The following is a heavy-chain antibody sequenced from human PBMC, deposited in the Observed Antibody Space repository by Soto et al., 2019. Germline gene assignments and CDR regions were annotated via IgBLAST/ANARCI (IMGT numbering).Heavy chain of an antibody. CDR1: GYTFTSYG. V-gene: IGHV1-18*01. CDR2: ISAYNCNT. D-gene: IGHD6-19*01. J-gene: IGHJ5*02. CDR3: ARDRGNPGIAVFPDP. Sequence: QVQLVQSGAEGKKPGASVKVSCKASGYTFTSYGISWVRQAPGRGLEWMGWISAYNCNTNYAQELQGRVTMTTDTSTSTAYMELRSLRSDDTAVYYCARDRGNPGIAVFPDPWGQGTLVTVSS.